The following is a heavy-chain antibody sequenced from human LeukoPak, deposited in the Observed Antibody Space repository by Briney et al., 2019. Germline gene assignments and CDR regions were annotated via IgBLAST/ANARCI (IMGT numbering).Heavy chain of an antibody. CDR3: ATRIAAAGTGWFDP. CDR2: IYYSGST. V-gene: IGHV4-39*07. D-gene: IGHD6-13*01. J-gene: IGHJ5*02. CDR1: GGSISSSSYY. Sequence: SETLSLTCTVSGGSISSSSYYWGWLRQPPGKGLEWIGSIYYSGSTYYNPSLKSRVTISVDTSKNQFSLKLSSVTAADTAVYYCATRIAAAGTGWFDPWGQGTLVTVSS.